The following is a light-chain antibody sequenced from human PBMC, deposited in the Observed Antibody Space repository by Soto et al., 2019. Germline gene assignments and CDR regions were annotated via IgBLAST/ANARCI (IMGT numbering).Light chain of an antibody. CDR2: DVS. CDR1: SSDVGGYKY. Sequence: QSALTQPASVSGSPGQSITLSCSGISSDVGGYKYVSWYQQHPGKAPKLLIYDVSNRPSGVSNRYSGSKSDNTASLTISGLQAEDEADYYCSSYTTSSTVFGGGTKLTVL. CDR3: SSYTTSSTV. J-gene: IGLJ2*01. V-gene: IGLV2-14*01.